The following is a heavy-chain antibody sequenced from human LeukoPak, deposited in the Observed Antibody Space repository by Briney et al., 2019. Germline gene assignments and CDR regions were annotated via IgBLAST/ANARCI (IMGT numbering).Heavy chain of an antibody. Sequence: PGGSLRLSCLGSGFTFSSHDMDWVRQAPGKGLEWVGRIKSKTDGRTTDYAAPVKGRFTISRDDSKNTLYLQMNSLKTEDTAVYYCTTAEQINSSGWYSYYYYMDVWGKGTTVTVSS. CDR1: GFTFSSHD. D-gene: IGHD6-19*01. CDR2: IKSKTDGRTT. CDR3: TTAEQINSSGWYSYYYYMDV. J-gene: IGHJ6*03. V-gene: IGHV3-15*01.